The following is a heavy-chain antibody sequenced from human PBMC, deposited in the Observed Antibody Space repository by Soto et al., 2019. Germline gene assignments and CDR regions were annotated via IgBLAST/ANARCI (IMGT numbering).Heavy chain of an antibody. D-gene: IGHD6-19*01. CDR1: GYSISSSNW. J-gene: IGHJ4*02. CDR2: IYYSGTT. V-gene: IGHV4-28*01. CDR3: ASVAVATGGGGLFDY. Sequence: SETLSLTCAVSGYSISSSNWWGWIRQPPGKGLEWIGYIYYSGTTYYNPSLKSRVTMSVDTSKNQFSLKLSSVTAADTAVYYCASVAVATGGGGLFDYWGQGTLVTVSS.